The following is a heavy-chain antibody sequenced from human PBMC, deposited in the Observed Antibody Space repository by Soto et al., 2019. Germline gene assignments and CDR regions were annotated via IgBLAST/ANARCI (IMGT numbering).Heavy chain of an antibody. J-gene: IGHJ4*02. Sequence: ASVKVSCKASGYTFTSYDINWVRQATGQGLEWMGWMNPNNGNTSYAQKLQGRVTMTTDTSTNTAYMELRSLRSDDTAVYYFARAWGDIVVVPAAREIDYWGQGTLVTVSS. D-gene: IGHD2-2*01. CDR2: MNPNNGNT. V-gene: IGHV1-18*01. CDR1: GYTFTSYD. CDR3: ARAWGDIVVVPAAREIDY.